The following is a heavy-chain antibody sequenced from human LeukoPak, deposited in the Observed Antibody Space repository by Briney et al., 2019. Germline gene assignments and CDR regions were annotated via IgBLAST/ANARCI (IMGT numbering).Heavy chain of an antibody. CDR3: ARASYDLHFDY. Sequence: SETLSLTCTVSGYSISSGYYWGWIRQPPGKGLEWIGYIYYSGSTNYNPSLKSRVTISVDTSKNQFSLKLSSVTAADTAVYYCARASYDLHFDYWGQGTLVTVSS. V-gene: IGHV4-38-2*02. CDR2: IYYSGST. D-gene: IGHD5-12*01. CDR1: GYSISSGYY. J-gene: IGHJ4*02.